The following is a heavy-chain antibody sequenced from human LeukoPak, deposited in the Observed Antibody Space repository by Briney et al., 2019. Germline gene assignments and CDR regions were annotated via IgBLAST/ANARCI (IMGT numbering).Heavy chain of an antibody. V-gene: IGHV3-21*01. D-gene: IGHD1-26*01. Sequence: EGSLRLSCAASGFTFSSYSMNWVRQAPGKGLEWVSSISSSSSYIYYADSVKGRFTISRDNAKNSLYLQMNSLRAGDTAVYYCARAGYSGLTAFDYWGQGTLVTVSS. CDR1: GFTFSSYS. CDR2: ISSSSSYI. CDR3: ARAGYSGLTAFDY. J-gene: IGHJ4*02.